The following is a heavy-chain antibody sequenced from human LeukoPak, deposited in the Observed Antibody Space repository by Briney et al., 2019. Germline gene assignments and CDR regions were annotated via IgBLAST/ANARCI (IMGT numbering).Heavy chain of an antibody. CDR2: ISYDGSNK. V-gene: IGHV3-30-3*01. D-gene: IGHD5-18*01. CDR1: GFTFSSYA. CDR3: AKGGRDSSKYYFDY. J-gene: IGHJ4*02. Sequence: HPGGSLRLSCAASGFTFSSYAMHWVRQAPGKGLEWVAVISYDGSNKYYADSVRGRFTFSRDKSTDTLYLQMNNLRTEDTAVYYCAKGGRDSSKYYFDYWGLGTLVTVSS.